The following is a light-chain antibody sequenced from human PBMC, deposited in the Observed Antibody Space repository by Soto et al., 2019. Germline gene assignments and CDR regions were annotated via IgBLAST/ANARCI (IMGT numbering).Light chain of an antibody. CDR1: RDIREF. Sequence: DINRTQSPSSLSANMGDTDTITCRASRDIREFSHWYQQKPGKAPKLLINGASNLETGVPSRFSGSGSGTDFTLTISSLHPEDFATYYCQQENSFPLACGGGTKGDIK. CDR3: QQENSFPLA. J-gene: IGKJ4*01. V-gene: IGKV1-12*01. CDR2: GAS.